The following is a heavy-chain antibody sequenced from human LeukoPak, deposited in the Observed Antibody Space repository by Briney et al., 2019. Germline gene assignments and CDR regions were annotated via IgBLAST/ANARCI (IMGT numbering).Heavy chain of an antibody. Sequence: GGSLRLSCAASGFTFSSYSVNWVRQAPGKALEWVSSISSSSSYLYYADSVKGRFTISRDNAKNSLYLQMNSLRAEDTAVYYCARDAPLRGCYGMDVWGRGTTVTVSS. D-gene: IGHD1-26*01. V-gene: IGHV3-21*01. CDR3: ARDAPLRGCYGMDV. CDR1: GFTFSSYS. J-gene: IGHJ6*04. CDR2: ISSSSSYL.